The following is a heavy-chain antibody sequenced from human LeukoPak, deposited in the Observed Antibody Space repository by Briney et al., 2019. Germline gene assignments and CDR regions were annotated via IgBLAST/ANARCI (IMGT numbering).Heavy chain of an antibody. CDR2: INNSGST. V-gene: IGHV4-34*01. CDR1: GCSFSGYY. J-gene: IGHJ5*02. Sequence: SETLSLTCAVYGCSFSGYYWSWIRQPPGKGLEWIGEINNSGSTNYNPYLKSRVTISVDTSKHQFSLKLSSVTAAETAVYYCARAMPSLESWGQGTLVTVSP. D-gene: IGHD1-1*01. CDR3: ARAMPSLES.